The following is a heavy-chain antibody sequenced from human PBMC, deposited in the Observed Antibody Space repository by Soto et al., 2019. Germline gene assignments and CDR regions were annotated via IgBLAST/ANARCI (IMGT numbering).Heavy chain of an antibody. J-gene: IGHJ6*02. V-gene: IGHV3-74*01. D-gene: IGHD3-10*01. CDR3: ARDRTLWFGELFSYYYGMDV. CDR1: RFTFSSYW. CDR2: INSDGSST. Sequence: GGSLRLCCASSRFTFSSYWMHWVRQAPGKGLVWVSRINSDGSSTSYADSVKGRFTISRDNAKNTLYLQMNSLRAEDTAVYYCARDRTLWFGELFSYYYGMDVWGQGTTVTVPS.